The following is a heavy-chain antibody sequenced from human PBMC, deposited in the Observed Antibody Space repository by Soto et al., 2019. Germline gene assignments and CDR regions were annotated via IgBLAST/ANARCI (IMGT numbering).Heavy chain of an antibody. V-gene: IGHV4-39*01. J-gene: IGHJ5*02. CDR1: GGSISRINYY. CDR3: ARKVVMLRENWFDP. D-gene: IGHD3-16*01. CDR2: IHYSGSS. Sequence: PSETLSLTCTVSGGSISRINYYWGWIRQPPGKGLEWIGSIHYSGSSYYNPSLKSRVTISVDTSKNQVSLKLNSVTAADTAVYYCARKVVMLRENWFDPWGQGTLVTVSS.